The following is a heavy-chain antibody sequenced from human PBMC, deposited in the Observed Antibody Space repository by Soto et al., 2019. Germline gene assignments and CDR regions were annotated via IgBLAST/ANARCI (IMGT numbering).Heavy chain of an antibody. CDR1: GYTFTSYD. CDR2: MNPNSGNT. D-gene: IGHD5-12*01. J-gene: IGHJ6*02. CDR3: ARGTSGYVTYYYYGMDV. V-gene: IGHV1-8*01. Sequence: ASVKVSCKASGYTFTSYDINWVRQATGQGLEWMGWMNPNSGNTGYAQKFQGRVTMTRNTPISTAYMELSSLRSEDTAVYYCARGTSGYVTYYYYGMDVWGQGTKVTVYS.